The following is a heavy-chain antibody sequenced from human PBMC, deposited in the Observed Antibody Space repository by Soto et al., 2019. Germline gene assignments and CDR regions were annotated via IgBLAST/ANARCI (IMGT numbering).Heavy chain of an antibody. J-gene: IGHJ4*02. Sequence: ASVKVSCKASGYTFTSYAMHWVRQAPGQRLEWMGWINAGNGNTKYSQKFQGRVTITRDTSASTAYMELSSLRSEDTAVYYCARGEQQLVPHFDYWGQGTLVTVSS. CDR2: INAGNGNT. D-gene: IGHD6-13*01. CDR3: ARGEQQLVPHFDY. CDR1: GYTFTSYA. V-gene: IGHV1-3*01.